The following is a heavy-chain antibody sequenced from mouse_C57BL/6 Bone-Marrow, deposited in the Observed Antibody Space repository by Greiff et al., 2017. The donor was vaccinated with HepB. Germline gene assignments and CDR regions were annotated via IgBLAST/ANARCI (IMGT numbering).Heavy chain of an antibody. CDR1: GYTFTSYG. CDR3: ARSHSFYAMDY. CDR2: IYPRSGNT. Sequence: QVQLKQSGAELARPGASVKLSCKASGYTFTSYGISWVKQRTGQGLEWIGEIYPRSGNTYYNEKFKGKATLTADKSSSTAYMELRSLTSEDSAVYFCARSHSFYAMDYWGQGTSVTVSS. V-gene: IGHV1-81*01. D-gene: IGHD2-12*01. J-gene: IGHJ4*01.